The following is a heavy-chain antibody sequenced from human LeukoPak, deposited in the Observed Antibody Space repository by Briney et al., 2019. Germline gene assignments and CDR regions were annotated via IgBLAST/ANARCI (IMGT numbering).Heavy chain of an antibody. CDR2: MNPNSGNT. CDR3: AKSITMVRGVIRSVGFDP. J-gene: IGHJ5*02. CDR1: GYTFTSYD. V-gene: IGHV1-8*01. D-gene: IGHD3-10*01. Sequence: ASVKVSCKASGYTFTSYDINWVRQATGQGLEWMEWMNPNSGNTGYEQKFQGRVTMTRNTSISTAYMELSSLRSEDTAVYYCAKSITMVRGVIRSVGFDPWGQGTLVTVSS.